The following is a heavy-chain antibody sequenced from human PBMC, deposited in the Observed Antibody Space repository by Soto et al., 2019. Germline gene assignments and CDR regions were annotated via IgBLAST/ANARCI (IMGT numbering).Heavy chain of an antibody. CDR1: GYTFTNYG. Sequence: ASVKVSCKASGYTFTNYGITWVRQAPGQGLEWMGWISAYTGNTNYAQKVQGRVTMSTGTSTSTDYLELRSLRSDDTAVYYCARGPESRSTAYFDYWGQGTLVTVSS. J-gene: IGHJ4*02. CDR3: ARGPESRSTAYFDY. D-gene: IGHD2-2*01. CDR2: ISAYTGNT. V-gene: IGHV1-18*01.